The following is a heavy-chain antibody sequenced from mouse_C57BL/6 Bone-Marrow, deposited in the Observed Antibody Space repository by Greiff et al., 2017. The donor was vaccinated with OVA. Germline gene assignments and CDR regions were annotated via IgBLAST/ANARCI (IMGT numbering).Heavy chain of an antibody. CDR1: GFTFSDYG. V-gene: IGHV5-17*01. Sequence: EVMLVESGGGLVKPGGSLKLSCAASGFTFSDYGMHWVRQAPEKGLEWVAYISSGSSTIYYADTVKGRFTISRDNAKNTLFLQMTSLRSEDTAMYDSARPYSNYYYAMDYWGQGTSVTVSS. CDR2: ISSGSSTI. D-gene: IGHD2-5*01. CDR3: ARPYSNYYYAMDY. J-gene: IGHJ4*01.